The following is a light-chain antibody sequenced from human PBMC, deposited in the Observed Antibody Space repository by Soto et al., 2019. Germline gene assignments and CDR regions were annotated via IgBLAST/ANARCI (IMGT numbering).Light chain of an antibody. CDR1: QSINSTY. CDR2: GAS. J-gene: IGKJ2*01. V-gene: IGKV3-20*01. Sequence: EIVLTQSPGTLSLSPGERATLSCRASQSINSTYLAWYQQKPGLAPRLLIYGASSRATGIPDRFSGSGSGTDFTLTISRLEPEDFALYYWQQYGGSPLYTFGQGTKLEIK. CDR3: QQYGGSPLYT.